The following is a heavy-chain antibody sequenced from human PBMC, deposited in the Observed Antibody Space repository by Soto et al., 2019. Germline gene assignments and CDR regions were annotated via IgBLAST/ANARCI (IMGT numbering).Heavy chain of an antibody. CDR2: IKQDGSES. D-gene: IGHD2-2*01. Sequence: EVQLVESGGGLVQPGGSLRLSCAASRFTFRTSWMSWVRQAPGKGLEWVANIKQDGSESYYVDSVKGRFTISRDNVKNSLYLQMNCLRAEDTAVYYCARARSSSTWYLFDPWGQGTLVTVSS. V-gene: IGHV3-7*03. CDR3: ARARSSSTWYLFDP. J-gene: IGHJ5*02. CDR1: RFTFRTSW.